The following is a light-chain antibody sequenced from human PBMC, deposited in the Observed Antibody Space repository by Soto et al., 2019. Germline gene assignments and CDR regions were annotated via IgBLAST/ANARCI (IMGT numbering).Light chain of an antibody. Sequence: QSVLTQAPSVSGAPGQRVTISCTGSSSNIGAGYHVHWYQQFPGIAPKLLISDNTNRPSGVPDRFSGSKSGTSASLAITGLQAEDEAEYYCQSYDTSLSAYVFGTGTKLTVL. J-gene: IGLJ1*01. V-gene: IGLV1-40*01. CDR1: SSNIGAGYH. CDR2: DNT. CDR3: QSYDTSLSAYV.